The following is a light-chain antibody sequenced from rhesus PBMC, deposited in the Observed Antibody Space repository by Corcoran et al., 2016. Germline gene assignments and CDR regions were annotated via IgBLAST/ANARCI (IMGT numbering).Light chain of an antibody. J-gene: IGKJ3*01. CDR1: QGISSY. CDR2: DAS. V-gene: IGKV1-38*01. CDR3: QQRNTFPFT. Sequence: DIQLTQSPSSLSASVGDRVTITCRASQGISSYLAWYQQKSGKAPKILIFDASRLQSGVPSRFSGSGSGIEFTLTISRLQPEDFATYYCQQRNTFPFTFGPGTKLDIK.